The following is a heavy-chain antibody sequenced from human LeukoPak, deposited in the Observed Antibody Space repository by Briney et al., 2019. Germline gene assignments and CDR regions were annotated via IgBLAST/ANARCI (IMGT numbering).Heavy chain of an antibody. CDR3: AREGTTRHNYYGMDV. CDR1: GGSVSSGTYY. Sequence: SETLSLTCTVSGGSVSSGTYYWSWIWQPPGKGLEWIGYIYYSGNTDYNPSLKSRVTISVDTSKNQFSLKLSSVTAADTAVYYCAREGTTRHNYYGMDVWGQGTTVTVSS. V-gene: IGHV4-61*01. CDR2: IYYSGNT. D-gene: IGHD1-1*01. J-gene: IGHJ6*02.